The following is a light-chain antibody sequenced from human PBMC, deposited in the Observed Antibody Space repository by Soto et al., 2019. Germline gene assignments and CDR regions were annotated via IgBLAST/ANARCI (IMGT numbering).Light chain of an antibody. J-gene: IGKJ5*01. CDR3: QQYENLPT. CDR1: QNINNY. V-gene: IGKV1-33*01. Sequence: DIQMTQSPSALSASVGGRFTITFQASQNINNYLNWYQQKPGRAPKLLIYDASNLEAGVPSRFRGSGSGTDFTFTISRLQPEDIATYYCQQYENLPTFGQGTRLEI. CDR2: DAS.